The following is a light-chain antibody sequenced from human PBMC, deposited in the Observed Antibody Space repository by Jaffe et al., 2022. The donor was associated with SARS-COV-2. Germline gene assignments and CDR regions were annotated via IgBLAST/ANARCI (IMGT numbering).Light chain of an antibody. J-gene: IGKJ5*01. CDR1: HDISNS. CDR3: QQYNIDAVT. V-gene: IGKV1-16*02. Sequence: DIQMTQSPSSLSASVGDTVTITCRASHDISNSLAWFQLQPGKAPKSLIYAASSLHSGVPSKFSGRGSGTDFTLTISSLQPEDFATYYCQQYNIDAVTFGQGTRLEIK. CDR2: AAS.